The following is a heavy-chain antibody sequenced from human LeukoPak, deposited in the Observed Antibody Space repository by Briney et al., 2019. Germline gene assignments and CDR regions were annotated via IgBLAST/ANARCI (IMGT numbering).Heavy chain of an antibody. CDR3: ARERSGWSFSN. CDR1: GYSFTSYG. D-gene: IGHD6-19*01. V-gene: IGHV1-18*01. Sequence: ASVKVSCKDSGYSFTSYGITWVRLAPGHGLERIGCINPYNGNTHYAQKLQGSATMTTDTSPSTDYIDLRSLRSDDTTLYYFARERSGWSFSNWGQGTLVNVSS. CDR2: INPYNGNT. J-gene: IGHJ4*02.